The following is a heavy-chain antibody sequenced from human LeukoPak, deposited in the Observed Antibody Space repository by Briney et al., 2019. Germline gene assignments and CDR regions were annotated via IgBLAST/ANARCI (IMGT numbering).Heavy chain of an antibody. D-gene: IGHD4-17*01. J-gene: IGHJ4*02. V-gene: IGHV3-7*01. CDR1: GFIFRNHW. CDR3: ARGPNYGDRVDYFDY. Sequence: GGSLRLSCAASGFIFRNHWMSWVRQVPGRALEWVAHIKQDGNEKHYVDSVEGRFTLSRDDTKNSLYLQMNSLRVDDSAVYYCARGPNYGDRVDYFDYWGQGTLVTVSS. CDR2: IKQDGNEK.